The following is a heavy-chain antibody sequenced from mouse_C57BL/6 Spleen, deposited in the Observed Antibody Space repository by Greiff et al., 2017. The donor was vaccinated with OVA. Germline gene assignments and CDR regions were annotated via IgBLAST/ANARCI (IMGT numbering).Heavy chain of an antibody. CDR3: ARTITTVVDYFDY. V-gene: IGHV5-6*01. Sequence: EVQRVESGGDLVKPGGSLKLSCAASGFTFSSYGMSWVRQSPDKRLEWVGTISSGGGYTYYPDSVKGRATISGDNAKNTLYLQMSSLKSEDTAMYYCARTITTVVDYFDYWGQGTTLTVSS. J-gene: IGHJ2*01. CDR1: GFTFSSYG. CDR2: ISSGGGYT. D-gene: IGHD1-1*01.